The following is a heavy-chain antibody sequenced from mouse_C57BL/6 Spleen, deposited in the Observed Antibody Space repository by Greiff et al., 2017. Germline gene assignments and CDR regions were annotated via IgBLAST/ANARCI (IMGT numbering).Heavy chain of an antibody. CDR3: VCYDWFAY. D-gene: IGHD2-12*01. Sequence: VQLKESGGGLVQPKGSLKLSCAASGFTFNTYAMHWVRQAPGKGLEWVARIRSKSSYYATYYADSVKDRFTISRDDSQSMLYLQMNNLKTEDTAMYYCVCYDWFAYWGQGTLVTVSA. CDR1: GFTFNTYA. CDR2: IRSKSSYYAT. J-gene: IGHJ3*01. V-gene: IGHV10-3*01.